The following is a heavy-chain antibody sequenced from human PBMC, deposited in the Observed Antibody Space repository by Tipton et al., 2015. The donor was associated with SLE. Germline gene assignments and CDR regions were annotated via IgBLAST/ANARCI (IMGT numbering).Heavy chain of an antibody. CDR1: GDSISPYY. CDR3: ARDLRPMDV. J-gene: IGHJ6*02. CDR2: IYFSGST. Sequence: LSCTVSGDSISPYYWSWIRQPPGKGLEWIGYIYFSGSTNYSPSLRSRVAISLDTSKNQFSLKLSSVTAADTAVYFCARDLRPMDVWGPGTTVIVSS. V-gene: IGHV4-59*01.